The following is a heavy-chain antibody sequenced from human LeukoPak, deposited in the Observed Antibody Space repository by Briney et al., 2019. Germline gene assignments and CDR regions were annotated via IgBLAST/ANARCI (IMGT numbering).Heavy chain of an antibody. CDR3: ASSRQMWYFQN. CDR2: IHYTGSP. J-gene: IGHJ1*01. CDR1: GGSVSSGNYY. Sequence: SETLSLTCTVSGGSVSSGNYYWSWIRQPPGKGLEWIGYIHYTGSPNYNPSLKSRVSISADTSKNQFSLKLSSVTAADTAVYYCASSRQMWYFQNWGRGTLVTVSS. V-gene: IGHV4-61*01. D-gene: IGHD2-21*01.